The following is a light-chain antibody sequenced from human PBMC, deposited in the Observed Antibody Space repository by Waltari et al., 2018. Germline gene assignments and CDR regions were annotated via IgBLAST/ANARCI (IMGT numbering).Light chain of an antibody. CDR3: QESFSTPPA. CDR2: GAS. J-gene: IGKJ4*01. Sequence: DIQMTQSPSSLSASVGDRVTITCRASQKISSNLNWYQQRRGQAPSLLIHGASNLHSGVPSRFSGSGSGTDFTLTINYLQPEDFATYFCQESFSTPPAFGGGTKVEVK. V-gene: IGKV1-39*01. CDR1: QKISSN.